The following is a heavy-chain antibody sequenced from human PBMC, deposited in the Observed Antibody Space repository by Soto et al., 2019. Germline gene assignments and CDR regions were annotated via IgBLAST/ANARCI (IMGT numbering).Heavy chain of an antibody. D-gene: IGHD3-10*01. Sequence: PSEALSLTCTVSGGSISIGDYYWSWIHQPPGKGLEWIGYIYYSGSTYYNPSLKSRVTIPVDTSKNQFSLKLSSVTAADTAVYYCARDRGDGSGSLFYYGMDVWGQGTTVTVSS. CDR3: ARDRGDGSGSLFYYGMDV. V-gene: IGHV4-30-4*01. J-gene: IGHJ6*02. CDR1: GGSISIGDYY. CDR2: IYYSGST.